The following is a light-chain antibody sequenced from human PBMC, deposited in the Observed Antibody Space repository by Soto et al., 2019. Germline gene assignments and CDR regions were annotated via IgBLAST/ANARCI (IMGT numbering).Light chain of an antibody. CDR2: AAS. Sequence: DIQMTQSPSSLSASVGDRVTITCRASQSISSYLNWYQQKPGKAPKLLIYAASSLQSGVPSRFSSSGAGTDFTPTISSLQPEDFATYYCQQSYSTPRTFGQGTKVEIK. CDR3: QQSYSTPRT. V-gene: IGKV1-39*01. CDR1: QSISSY. J-gene: IGKJ1*01.